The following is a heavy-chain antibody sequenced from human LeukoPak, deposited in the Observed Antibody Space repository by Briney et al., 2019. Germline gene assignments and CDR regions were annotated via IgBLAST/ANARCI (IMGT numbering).Heavy chain of an antibody. CDR1: GFTFSSYA. J-gene: IGHJ4*02. D-gene: IGHD3-22*01. CDR3: AKLSSVVITSYFDY. CDR2: ISGSGSSA. V-gene: IGHV3-23*01. Sequence: GGSLRLSCAASGFTFSSYAMSWVRQAPGKGLEWDSAISGSGSSAYYADSVKGRFTISRDNSKNTLYLQMNSLRAEDTAVYYCAKLSSVVITSYFDYWGQGTLVTVSS.